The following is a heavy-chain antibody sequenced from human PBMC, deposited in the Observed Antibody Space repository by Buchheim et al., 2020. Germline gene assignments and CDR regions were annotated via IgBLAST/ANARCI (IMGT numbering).Heavy chain of an antibody. Sequence: QLHLQESGSGLVKPSQTLSLTCTVSGDSISRDQYSWGWIRQPPGKGLEWIGYIYHSGNTYYNSSLSSRVAISVDSSRNQFSLNLTSVTAADTAVYYCARGGWTNGYSWGQGIL. V-gene: IGHV4-30-2*01. CDR3: ARGGWTNGYS. J-gene: IGHJ4*02. D-gene: IGHD5-24*01. CDR1: GDSISRDQYS. CDR2: IYHSGNT.